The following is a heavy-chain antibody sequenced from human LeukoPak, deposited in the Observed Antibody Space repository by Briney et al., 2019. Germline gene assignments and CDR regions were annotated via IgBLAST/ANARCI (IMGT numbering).Heavy chain of an antibody. D-gene: IGHD6-25*01. J-gene: IGHJ5*02. CDR1: GFIFGNYA. CDR3: AKGAASALVDWFDP. CDR2: VTGSGGGT. V-gene: IGHV3-23*01. Sequence: GGSLRLSCAASGFIFGNYAMMWVRQAPGKGLEWVSSVTGSGGGTFYADSVKGRFTISRDNSQNTLYLQMNSLGAEDTAVYYCAKGAASALVDWFDPWGQGTLVTVSS.